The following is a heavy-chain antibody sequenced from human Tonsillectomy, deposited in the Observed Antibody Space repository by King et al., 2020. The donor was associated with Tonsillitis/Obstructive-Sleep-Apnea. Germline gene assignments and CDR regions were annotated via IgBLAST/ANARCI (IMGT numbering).Heavy chain of an antibody. Sequence: VQLVESGGGLVQPGGSLRLSCAAFGFTFSDHYMDWVRQAPGKGLEWVGRTGNRANCYTTEYAASVKGRFTISRDDSKKSLFLQMNRLKTEDTAVYYCAKALNKSNYYFDYMDVWGKGTTVTVSS. D-gene: IGHD3-3*01. CDR1: GFTFSDHY. CDR3: AKALNKSNYYFDYMDV. J-gene: IGHJ6*03. CDR2: TGNRANCYTT. V-gene: IGHV3-72*01.